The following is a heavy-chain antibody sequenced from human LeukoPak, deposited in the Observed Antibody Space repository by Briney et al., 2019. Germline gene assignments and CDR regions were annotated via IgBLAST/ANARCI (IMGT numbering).Heavy chain of an antibody. J-gene: IGHJ4*02. Sequence: ASVKVSCKASGYTFTSYVMNWVRQAPGQGLEWMGWINTNTGNPTYAQGFTGRFVFSLDTSVSTAYLQISSLKAEDTAVYYCASSTYSSGWYSGFDYWGQGTLVTVSS. CDR2: INTNTGNP. D-gene: IGHD6-19*01. V-gene: IGHV7-4-1*02. CDR1: GYTFTSYV. CDR3: ASSTYSSGWYSGFDY.